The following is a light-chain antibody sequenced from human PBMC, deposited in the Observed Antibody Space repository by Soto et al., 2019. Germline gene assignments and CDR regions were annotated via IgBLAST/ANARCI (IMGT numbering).Light chain of an antibody. CDR3: QQSYSTSWR. CDR1: QSISSY. CDR2: AAS. V-gene: IGKV1-39*01. Sequence: DIQMTQSPSSLSASVGDRVTITCRASQSISSYLNWYQQKPGKAPKVLIYAASSLQSGDPSRFSGSGFGTDFTLTISSLQPEDFATYYCQQSYSTSWRFGQGTKVDIK. J-gene: IGKJ1*01.